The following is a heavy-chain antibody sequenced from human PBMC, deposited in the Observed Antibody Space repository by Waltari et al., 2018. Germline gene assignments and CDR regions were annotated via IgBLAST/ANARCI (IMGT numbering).Heavy chain of an antibody. CDR2: INSDGGST. Sequence: EVQLVESGGGLVQPGGSLRLSCAASGFTFSTDWMHWLRPAPGKGLVWVSRINSDGGSTTYADSVKGRFTISRDNAKNTLYLQMNSLRAEDTAVYYCARGYYYDYYYGVDVWGQGTTVTVSS. D-gene: IGHD3-22*01. V-gene: IGHV3-74*01. CDR3: ARGYYYDYYYGVDV. J-gene: IGHJ6*02. CDR1: GFTFSTDW.